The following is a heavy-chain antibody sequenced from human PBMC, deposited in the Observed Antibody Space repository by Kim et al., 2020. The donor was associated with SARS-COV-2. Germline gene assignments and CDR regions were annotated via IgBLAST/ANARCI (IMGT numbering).Heavy chain of an antibody. D-gene: IGHD6-13*01. CDR2: IYYSGST. CDR3: ARPKGDRPYSSSSHRIYYYGMDV. Sequence: SETLSLTCTVSGGSISSSSYYWGWIRQPPGKGLEWIGSIYYSGSTYYNPSLKSRVTISVDTSKNQFSLKLSSVTAADTAVYYCARPKGDRPYSSSSHRIYYYGMDVWGQGTTVTVSS. J-gene: IGHJ6*02. CDR1: GGSISSSSYY. V-gene: IGHV4-39*01.